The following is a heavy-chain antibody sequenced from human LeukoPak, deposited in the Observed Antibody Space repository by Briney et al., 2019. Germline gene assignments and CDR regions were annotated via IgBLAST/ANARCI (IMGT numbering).Heavy chain of an antibody. D-gene: IGHD5-18*01. Sequence: ASVKVSCKASGYTFTCYYMHWVRQAPGQGLEWMGWINPNSGGTNYAQKFQGRVTMTRDTSISTAYMELSRLRSDDTAVYYCARVTVDTAMVDYWGQGTLVTVSS. CDR2: INPNSGGT. V-gene: IGHV1-2*02. J-gene: IGHJ4*02. CDR1: GYTFTCYY. CDR3: ARVTVDTAMVDY.